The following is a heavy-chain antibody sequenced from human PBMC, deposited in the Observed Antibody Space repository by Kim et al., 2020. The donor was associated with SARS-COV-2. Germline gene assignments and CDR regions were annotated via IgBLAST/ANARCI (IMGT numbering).Heavy chain of an antibody. CDR3: AREAAYYDFWSGWSAGPNWFDP. J-gene: IGHJ5*02. Sequence: ASVKVSCKASGYTFTSYGISWVRQAPGQGLEWMGWISAYNGNTNYAQKLQGRVTMTTDTSTSTAYMELRSLRSDDTAVYYCAREAAYYDFWSGWSAGPNWFDPWGQGTLVTVSS. V-gene: IGHV1-18*04. CDR1: GYTFTSYG. D-gene: IGHD3-3*01. CDR2: ISAYNGNT.